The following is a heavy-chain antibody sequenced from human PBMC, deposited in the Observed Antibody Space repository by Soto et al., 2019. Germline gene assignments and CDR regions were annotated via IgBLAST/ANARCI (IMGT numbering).Heavy chain of an antibody. CDR1: GASISTYY. Sequence: PSETLSLTCTVSGASISTYYWSWIRQPPGKGLEWIGYISYSGSTNYNPSLKSRVTLSFDASKNEISLQVRSATAADAAVYYCGSPFTPWGQETWVTVPS. CDR2: ISYSGST. V-gene: IGHV4-59*01. D-gene: IGHD3-10*01. J-gene: IGHJ5*02. CDR3: GSPFTP.